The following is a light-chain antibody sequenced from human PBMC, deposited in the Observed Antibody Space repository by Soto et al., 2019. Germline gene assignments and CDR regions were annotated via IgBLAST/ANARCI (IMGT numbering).Light chain of an antibody. CDR2: GAS. J-gene: IGKJ2*01. CDR1: QSVSSSY. CDR3: QKYGSSPPAYT. Sequence: EIVLTQSPGTLSLSPGERATLSCRASQSVSSSYLAWYQQKPGQAPRLLIYGASSRATGIPDRFSGSGSGTDFTLTISRLEPEDFAVYYCQKYGSSPPAYTFGQGTKLEIK. V-gene: IGKV3-20*01.